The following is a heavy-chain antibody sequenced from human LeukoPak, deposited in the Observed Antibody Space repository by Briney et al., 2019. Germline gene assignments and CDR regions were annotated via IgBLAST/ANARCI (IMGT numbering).Heavy chain of an antibody. V-gene: IGHV3-23*01. Sequence: GGSLRLSCAASRFTFGTFAMSWVRQAPGKGLEWVSAVSSTGSTTWYADSVKGRFTTSRDNSKNTLSLQMDSLRAEDTAIYYCARGRATGRSGGDYWGQGTLVTVSS. CDR3: ARGRATGRSGGDY. D-gene: IGHD3-9*01. CDR2: VSSTGSTT. CDR1: RFTFGTFA. J-gene: IGHJ4*02.